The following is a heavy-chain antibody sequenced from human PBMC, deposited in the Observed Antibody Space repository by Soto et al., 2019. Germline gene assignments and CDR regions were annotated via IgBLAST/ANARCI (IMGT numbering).Heavy chain of an antibody. CDR1: DFTFNTYS. V-gene: IGHV3-48*01. CDR2: ISSSSSTI. CDR3: ARTQDAWGSRQGLWGPEIFSFRFYEDV. D-gene: IGHD3-16*01. Sequence: GGSLRLSCAASDFTFNTYSMNWVRQAPGKGLEWVAYISSSSSTIYYADSVKGRFTISRDNVNNSLFLQMTGLRAEDTAAYFCARTQDAWGSRQGLWGPEIFSFRFYEDVWGKGTTVSGSS. J-gene: IGHJ6*03.